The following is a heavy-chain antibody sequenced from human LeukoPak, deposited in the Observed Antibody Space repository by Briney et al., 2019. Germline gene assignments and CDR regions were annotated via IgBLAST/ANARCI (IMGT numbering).Heavy chain of an antibody. Sequence: SETLSLTCSVSGGSISGSSYYWGWLRQPPGKGREWLGSIYYSGTTYYNPSLKSRVTISVDTSKNQFSLKLSSVTAADTAVYYCARAVKRLLWFGELLWDGAFDIWGQGTMVTVSS. CDR2: IYYSGTT. J-gene: IGHJ3*02. V-gene: IGHV4-39*07. D-gene: IGHD3-10*01. CDR3: ARAVKRLLWFGELLWDGAFDI. CDR1: GGSISGSSYY.